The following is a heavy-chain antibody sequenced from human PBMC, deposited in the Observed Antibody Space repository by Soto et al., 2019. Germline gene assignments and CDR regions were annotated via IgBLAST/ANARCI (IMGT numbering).Heavy chain of an antibody. J-gene: IGHJ4*03. CDR3: ERDSGSGSSGGSCYFNY. Sequence: QVQLVESGGGLVKPGGSLRLACAASGFTFSDYYMSWIRQAPGKGLERVSYISSSGSTIYYADYVKGRFTISRDNAKNSLYVQRNSLRAEDTALYYCERDSGSGSSGGSCYFNYWGQGTPVTVSS. CDR2: ISSSGSTI. CDR1: GFTFSDYY. D-gene: IGHD2-15*01. V-gene: IGHV3-11*01.